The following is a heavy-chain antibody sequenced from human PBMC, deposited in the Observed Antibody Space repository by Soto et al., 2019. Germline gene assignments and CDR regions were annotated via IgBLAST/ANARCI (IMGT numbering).Heavy chain of an antibody. Sequence: SETLSLTCAVYGGSFSCYYWSWIRQPPGKGLEWIGEINHSGSTNYNPSLKSRVTISVDTSKNQFSLKLSSVTAADTAVYYCARXFPPTLGGGYYYYGMDVWGQGTTVTVSS. CDR1: GGSFSCYY. CDR3: ARXFPPTLGGGYYYYGMDV. V-gene: IGHV4-34*01. J-gene: IGHJ6*02. CDR2: INHSGST. D-gene: IGHD3-16*01.